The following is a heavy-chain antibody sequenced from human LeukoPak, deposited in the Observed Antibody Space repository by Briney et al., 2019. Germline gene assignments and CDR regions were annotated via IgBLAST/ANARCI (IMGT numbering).Heavy chain of an antibody. CDR1: GYSFTRYD. CDR2: ISAYNGNT. D-gene: IGHD4-23*01. CDR3: ARGTRGVNSPYFDY. V-gene: IGHV1-18*01. Sequence: GASVKVSCKASGYSFTRYDIRWVRQAPGQGLECMGWISAYNGNTNYAQKLQGRVTMTTDTSTSTAYMELRSLRSDDTAVYYCARGTRGVNSPYFDYWGQGTLVTVSS. J-gene: IGHJ4*02.